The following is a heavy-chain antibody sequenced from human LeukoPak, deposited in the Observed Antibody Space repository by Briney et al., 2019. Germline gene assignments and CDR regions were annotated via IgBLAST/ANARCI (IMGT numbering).Heavy chain of an antibody. CDR2: ISAYNGDT. V-gene: IGHV1-18*01. D-gene: IGHD6-19*01. CDR3: ARYSSGWYEGRFDY. Sequence: ASVKVSCKASGYTFTNYGISWVRQAPGQGLEWMGWISAYNGDTNYAQKLQGRVTMTTDTSTSTAYMELRSLRSDDTAVYYCARYSSGWYEGRFDYWGQGILVTVSS. J-gene: IGHJ4*02. CDR1: GYTFTNYG.